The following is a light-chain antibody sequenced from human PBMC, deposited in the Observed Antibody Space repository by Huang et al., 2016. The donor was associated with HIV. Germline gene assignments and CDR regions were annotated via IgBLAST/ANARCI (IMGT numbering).Light chain of an antibody. CDR2: AAS. V-gene: IGKV1-39*01. Sequence: DIQMTQSPSSLSASVGDRVTITCRASQNIQNYLNWYQHKPGKAPGLLIYAASSLRYGVPSRFSGSGSGTDFTLTISSLQPEDFATYYCQQSFSSPPWTFGQGTKVEIK. CDR3: QQSFSSPPWT. J-gene: IGKJ1*01. CDR1: QNIQNY.